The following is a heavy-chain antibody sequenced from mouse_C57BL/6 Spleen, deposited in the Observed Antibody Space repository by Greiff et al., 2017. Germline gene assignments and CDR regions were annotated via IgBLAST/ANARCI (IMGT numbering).Heavy chain of an antibody. V-gene: IGHV1-18*01. J-gene: IGHJ3*01. CDR3: ARGRGPGFAY. Sequence: EVQLQQSGPELVKPGASVKIPCKASGYTFTDYNMDWVKQSHGKSLEWIGEINPNNGGTIYNQKFKGKATLTVDKSSSTAYMELRSLTSEDTAVYYCARGRGPGFAYWGQGTLVTVSA. CDR2: INPNNGGT. CDR1: GYTFTDYN.